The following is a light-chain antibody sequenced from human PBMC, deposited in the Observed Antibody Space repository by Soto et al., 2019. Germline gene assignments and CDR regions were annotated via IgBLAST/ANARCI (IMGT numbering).Light chain of an antibody. Sequence: SYDLTQPPSVSVAPGQTARITCGGNNIGSESVHWYQQKPGQAPVLVVCDDADRPSGIPERFSGSNSGNTATLTISRVEAGDEADYYCQVWDSSSDHYVFGTGTQLTVL. CDR1: NIGSES. J-gene: IGLJ1*01. CDR3: QVWDSSSDHYV. CDR2: DDA. V-gene: IGLV3-21*02.